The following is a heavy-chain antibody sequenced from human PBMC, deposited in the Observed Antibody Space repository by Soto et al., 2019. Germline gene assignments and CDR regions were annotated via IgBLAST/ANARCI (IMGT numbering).Heavy chain of an antibody. CDR3: ARDRELAVAGTADYYYYFGMDV. D-gene: IGHD6-19*01. Sequence: PSETLSLTCTVSGGSISSYYWSWIRQPPGKGLEWIGYIYYSGSTNYNPSLKSRFTISRDNAKNSLYLQMNSLRAEDTAVYYCARDRELAVAGTADYYYYFGMDVWGQGTTVTVSS. CDR2: IYYSGST. J-gene: IGHJ6*02. CDR1: GGSISSYY. V-gene: IGHV4-59*12.